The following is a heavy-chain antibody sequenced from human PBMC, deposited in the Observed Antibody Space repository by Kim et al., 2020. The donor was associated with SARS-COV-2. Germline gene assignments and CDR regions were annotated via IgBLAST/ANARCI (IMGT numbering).Heavy chain of an antibody. CDR2: INAGNGNT. J-gene: IGHJ6*02. CDR1: GYTFTSYA. CDR3: ARGVTYYDFWSGYSHRNYYSYYGMDA. Sequence: ASVKVSCKASGYTFTSYAMHWVRQAPGQRLEWMGWINAGNGNTKYSQKFQGRVTITRDTSASTAYMELSSLRSEDTAVYYCARGVTYYDFWSGYSHRNYYSYYGMDAWGQGTTVTVSS. V-gene: IGHV1-3*01. D-gene: IGHD3-3*01.